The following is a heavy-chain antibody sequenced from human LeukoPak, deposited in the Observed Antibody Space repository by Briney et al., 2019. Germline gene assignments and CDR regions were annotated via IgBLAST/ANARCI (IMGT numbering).Heavy chain of an antibody. V-gene: IGHV1-2*02. Sequence: GASAKASCKASGYTFTGYYMHWVRQAPGQGLEWMGWINPNSGGTNYAQKFQGRVTMTRDTSISTAYMELSRLRSDDTAVYYCARDPLQWLVQYYFDYWGQGTLVTVSS. CDR3: ARDPLQWLVQYYFDY. CDR1: GYTFTGYY. CDR2: INPNSGGT. D-gene: IGHD6-19*01. J-gene: IGHJ4*02.